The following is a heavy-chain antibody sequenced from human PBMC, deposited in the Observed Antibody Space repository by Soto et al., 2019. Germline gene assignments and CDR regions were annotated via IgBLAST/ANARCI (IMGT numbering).Heavy chain of an antibody. CDR2: ISWNSGSI. CDR3: ARVLRYVWGSYRQTDYYFDY. Sequence: EVQLVESGGGLVQPGRSLRLSCAASGFTFDDYAMHWVRQAPGKGLEWVSGISWNSGSIGYADSVKGRFTISRDNAKNSLYLQMNSLRAEDTALYYCARVLRYVWGSYRQTDYYFDYWGQGTLVTVSS. J-gene: IGHJ4*02. CDR1: GFTFDDYA. V-gene: IGHV3-9*01. D-gene: IGHD3-16*02.